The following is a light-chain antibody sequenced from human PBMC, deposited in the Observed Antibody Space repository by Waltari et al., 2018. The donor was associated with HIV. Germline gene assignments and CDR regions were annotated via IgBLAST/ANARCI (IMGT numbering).Light chain of an antibody. J-gene: IGKJ3*01. Sequence: AIRMTQSPSSFSASTGDRVTITCRASQGISSSLAWYQPKPGKAPKLLIYATSTLQSGVPSRFSGSGSGTDFTLTISYLQSEDFATYFCQQYYSYPFTFGPGTKVDIK. CDR3: QQYYSYPFT. V-gene: IGKV1-8*01. CDR1: QGISSS. CDR2: ATS.